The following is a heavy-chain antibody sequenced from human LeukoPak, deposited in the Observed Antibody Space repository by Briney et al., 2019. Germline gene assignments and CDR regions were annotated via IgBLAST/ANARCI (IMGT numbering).Heavy chain of an antibody. CDR2: IRSKASSGTT. CDR1: AFTFGDYA. V-gene: IGHV3-49*03. Sequence: PGRCLRPSCTASAFTFGDYAMSSFRQDPRKWLEWVGFIRSKASSGTTEYAASVKGRFTISRDDSKSIAYLQMNSLKTEDTAVYYCTRDNHRYYGMDVWGQGTTVTVSS. CDR3: TRDNHRYYGMDV. J-gene: IGHJ6*02.